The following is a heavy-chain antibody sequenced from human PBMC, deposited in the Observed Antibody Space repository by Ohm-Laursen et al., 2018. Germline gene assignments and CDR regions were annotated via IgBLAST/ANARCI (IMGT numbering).Heavy chain of an antibody. CDR1: GFIVSSTY. CDR3: ARDPNIKGFDI. CDR2: IYTGGST. D-gene: IGHD2/OR15-2a*01. Sequence: SLRLSCAASGFIVSSTYMDWVRQAPGKGLEYVAVIYTGGSTDYADSVKGRFTISRDNAKNSLYLQMNSLRAEDTAVYYCARDPNIKGFDIWGQGTMVTVSS. J-gene: IGHJ3*02. V-gene: IGHV3-53*01.